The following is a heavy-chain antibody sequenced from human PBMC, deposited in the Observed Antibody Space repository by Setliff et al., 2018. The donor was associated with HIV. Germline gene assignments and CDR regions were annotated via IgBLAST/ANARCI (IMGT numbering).Heavy chain of an antibody. V-gene: IGHV4-34*01. CDR2: INHSGST. CDR3: ARGTLVVPDARDYYYYLDI. CDR1: GASSIYF. Sequence: PSETLSLTCTVSGASSIYFWGWIRQPPGKGLEWIGEINHSGSTNDNPSLKSRLTISVDTSKNQFSLRLRSVTAADSAVYYCARGTLVVPDARDYYYYLDIWGQGNTVTVSS. D-gene: IGHD2-2*01. J-gene: IGHJ6*03.